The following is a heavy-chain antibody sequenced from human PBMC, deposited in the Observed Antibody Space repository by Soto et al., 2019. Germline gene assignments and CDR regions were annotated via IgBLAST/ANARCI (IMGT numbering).Heavy chain of an antibody. J-gene: IGHJ4*02. CDR3: ASRSNKHIVVVTDTYYFDY. CDR1: GGTFSSYA. CDR2: IIPIFGTA. D-gene: IGHD2-21*02. V-gene: IGHV1-69*06. Sequence: GASVKVSCKASGGTFSSYAISWVRQAPGQGLEWMGGIIPIFGTANYAQKFQGRVTITADKSTSTAYMELSSLRSEDTAVYYCASRSNKHIVVVTDTYYFDYWGQGTLVTVPS.